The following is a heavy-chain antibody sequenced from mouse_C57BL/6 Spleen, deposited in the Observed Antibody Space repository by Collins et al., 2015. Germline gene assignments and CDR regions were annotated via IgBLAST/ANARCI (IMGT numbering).Heavy chain of an antibody. V-gene: IGHV9-3*01. CDR1: GYTFTTYG. D-gene: IGHD1-1*01. CDR2: INTYSGVP. J-gene: IGHJ1*03. CDR3: ARSRHYYGSSYDWYFDV. Sequence: QIQLVQSGPELKKPGETVKISCKASGYTFTTYGMSWVKQAPGKGLKWDGAGINTYSGVPTYADDFKGRFAFSLQTSASTAYLQINNLKNEDTATYFCARSRHYYGSSYDWYFDVWGTGTTVTVSS.